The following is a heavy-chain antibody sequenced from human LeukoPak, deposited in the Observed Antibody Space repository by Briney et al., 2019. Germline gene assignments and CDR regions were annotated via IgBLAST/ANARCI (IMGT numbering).Heavy chain of an antibody. J-gene: IGHJ6*04. CDR3: AREKRDNYYGPMDV. Sequence: GGSLRLSCAASGFTFSSYSMNWVRQAPGKGLEWVSSISSSSSYIYYADSVKGRFTISRDNAKNSLYLQMNSLRAEDTAVYYCAREKRDNYYGPMDVWGKGTTVTVSS. D-gene: IGHD3-10*01. CDR2: ISSSSSYI. V-gene: IGHV3-21*01. CDR1: GFTFSSYS.